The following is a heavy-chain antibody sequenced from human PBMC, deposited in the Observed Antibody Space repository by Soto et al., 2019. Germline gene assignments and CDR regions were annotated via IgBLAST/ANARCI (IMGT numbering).Heavy chain of an antibody. CDR2: ISGSGDST. V-gene: IGHV3-23*01. J-gene: IGHJ4*02. CDR3: AKDSFINLRGYDSY. Sequence: PGGSRRRSCAASGFTFSTYAMIWVRQAPGKGLEWVSAISGSGDSTYYADSVKGRFTISRDNSKNTLYLQMSSLRAEDTAIYYCAKDSFINLRGYDSYWGQGTLVTVSS. CDR1: GFTFSTYA. D-gene: IGHD5-12*01.